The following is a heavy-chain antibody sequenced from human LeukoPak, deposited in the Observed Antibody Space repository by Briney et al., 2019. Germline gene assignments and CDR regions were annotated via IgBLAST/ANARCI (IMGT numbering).Heavy chain of an antibody. J-gene: IGHJ4*02. D-gene: IGHD1-26*01. V-gene: IGHV3-74*01. CDR1: GFTFSSYW. CDR2: INSDGSST. Sequence: GRSLRLSCAASGFTFSSYWMHWVRQAPGKGLVWVSRINSDGSSTSYADSVKGRFTISRDNAKNTLFLQVNSLRAEDTAVYYCARGLLGAPYFDYWGQGTLVTVSS. CDR3: ARGLLGAPYFDY.